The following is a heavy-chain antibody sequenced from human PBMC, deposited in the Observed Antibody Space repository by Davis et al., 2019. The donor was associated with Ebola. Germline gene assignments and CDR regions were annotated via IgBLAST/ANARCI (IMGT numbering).Heavy chain of an antibody. CDR1: GFTFSTYW. D-gene: IGHD4-17*01. J-gene: IGHJ2*01. V-gene: IGHV3-66*04. Sequence: GGSLRLSCATSGFTFSTYWMSWVRQAPGKGLEWVSVIYRDERTYYADSVKGRFTVSRDNSENMLYLQMSTLRAEDTAVYYCARHVNGDFWYFDLWGRGTWVTVSS. CDR2: IYRDERT. CDR3: ARHVNGDFWYFDL.